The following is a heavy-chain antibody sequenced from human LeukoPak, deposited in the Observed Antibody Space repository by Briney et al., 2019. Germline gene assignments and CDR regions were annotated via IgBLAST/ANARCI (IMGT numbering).Heavy chain of an antibody. Sequence: GGSLRLSRAASGFTFGDYWMTWVRQAPGKGLEWVANIGQDGGDQYYVDSVVGRFTISRDNAKNSLYLQMNSLRAEDTAVYYCVRHPGRYNILTGYSYYFDYWGQGTLVTVSS. CDR3: VRHPGRYNILTGYSYYFDY. V-gene: IGHV3-7*01. CDR2: IGQDGGDQ. CDR1: GFTFGDYW. J-gene: IGHJ4*02. D-gene: IGHD3-9*01.